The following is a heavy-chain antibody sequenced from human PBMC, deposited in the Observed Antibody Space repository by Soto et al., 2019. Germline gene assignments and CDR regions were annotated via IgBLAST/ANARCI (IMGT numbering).Heavy chain of an antibody. CDR1: GFSLSTSGVG. V-gene: IGHV2-5*01. D-gene: IGHD6-19*01. CDR3: AHRVAGDAFDI. J-gene: IGHJ3*02. CDR2: IYWNDDK. Sequence: QITLKESGPTLVKPTQPLTLTCTFSGFSLSTSGVGVGWIRQPPGKALEWLALIYWNDDKRYSPSLKSMLTITKDTSKNQVVLTMTNMDPVDTATDYCAHRVAGDAFDIWGQGTIVTVSS.